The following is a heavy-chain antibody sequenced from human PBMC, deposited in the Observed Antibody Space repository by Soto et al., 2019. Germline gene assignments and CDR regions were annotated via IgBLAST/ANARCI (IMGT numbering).Heavy chain of an antibody. V-gene: IGHV3-23*01. D-gene: IGHD2-2*01. Sequence: GGSLRLSCAASGFTFSSYAMSWVRQAPGKGLEWVSAISGSGGSTYYADSVKGRFTISRDNSKNTLYLQMNSLRAEDTAVYYCAKVPIQLLFQDYYYYMDVWGKGTTVTVSS. J-gene: IGHJ6*03. CDR3: AKVPIQLLFQDYYYYMDV. CDR2: ISGSGGST. CDR1: GFTFSSYA.